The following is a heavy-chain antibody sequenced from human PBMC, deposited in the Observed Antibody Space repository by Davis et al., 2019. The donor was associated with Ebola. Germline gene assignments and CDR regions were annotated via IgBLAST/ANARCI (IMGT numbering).Heavy chain of an antibody. D-gene: IGHD2-15*01. CDR3: ARQRGGPEYNWFDP. CDR1: GGSFSGYY. CDR2: IYYSGST. J-gene: IGHJ5*02. Sequence: MPSETLSLTCAVYGGSFSGYYWSWIRQPPGKGLEWIGSIYYSGSTYYNPSLKSRVTISVDTSKNQFSLKLSSVTAADTAVYYCARQRGGPEYNWFDPWGQGTLVTVSS. V-gene: IGHV4-34*01.